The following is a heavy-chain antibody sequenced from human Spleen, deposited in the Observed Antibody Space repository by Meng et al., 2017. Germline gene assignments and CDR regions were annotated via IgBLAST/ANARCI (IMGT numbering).Heavy chain of an antibody. V-gene: IGHV4-4*02. CDR2: IAEGSGRT. D-gene: IGHD1-1*01. Sequence: QEWGPGLVKPSGHVSLSCAVSGDSVSSRDWWSWVRQPPGKGLEWIGEIAEGSGRTNNNTSIKNRVTTSLNKSKNKFSMIVNSVTDADTAVYYCVRNEGSSLGAWGQGTLVTVSS. J-gene: IGHJ5*02. CDR3: VRNEGSSLGA. CDR1: GDSVSSRDW.